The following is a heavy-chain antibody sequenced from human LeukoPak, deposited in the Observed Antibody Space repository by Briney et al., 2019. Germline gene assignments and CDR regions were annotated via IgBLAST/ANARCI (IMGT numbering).Heavy chain of an antibody. CDR3: ARNDDTAMVSYMDV. V-gene: IGHV4-59*11. CDR2: IYYSGST. Sequence: SETLSLTCTVSGGSISSHYWSWIRQPPGKGLEWIGYIYYSGSTNYNPSLKSRATISVDTSKNQFSLKLSSVTAADTAVYYCARNDDTAMVSYMDVWGKGTTVTVSS. J-gene: IGHJ6*03. D-gene: IGHD5-18*01. CDR1: GGSISSHY.